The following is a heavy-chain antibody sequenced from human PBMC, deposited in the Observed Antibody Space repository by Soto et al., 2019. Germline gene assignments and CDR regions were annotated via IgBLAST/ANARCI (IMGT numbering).Heavy chain of an antibody. V-gene: IGHV2-5*02. CDR3: AHDLLRRVIHDCFDS. D-gene: IGHD3-10*01. CDR2: IYWDDDK. J-gene: IGHJ5*01. CDR1: GFSLSTSGVG. Sequence: PXLVNPTQTLTLTGTFSGFSLSTSGVGVGWIRQPPGKALEWLALIYWDDDKRYSPSLKSRLTITKDTSKNQVVLTMTTMDPVDTATYYCAHDLLRRVIHDCFDSSGQGTLVTVFS.